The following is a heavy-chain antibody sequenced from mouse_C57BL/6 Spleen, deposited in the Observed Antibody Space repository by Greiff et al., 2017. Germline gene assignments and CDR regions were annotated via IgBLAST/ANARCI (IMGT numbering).Heavy chain of an antibody. Sequence: EVMLVESGGGLVQPGGSLKLSCAASGFTFSDYYMYWVRQTPEKRLEWVAYISNGGGSTYYPDTVKGRFTISRDNAKNTLYLQMSRLKSEDTAMYYCARRGDDGSFAYWGQGTLVTVSA. V-gene: IGHV5-12*01. J-gene: IGHJ3*01. D-gene: IGHD2-3*01. CDR3: ARRGDDGSFAY. CDR1: GFTFSDYY. CDR2: ISNGGGST.